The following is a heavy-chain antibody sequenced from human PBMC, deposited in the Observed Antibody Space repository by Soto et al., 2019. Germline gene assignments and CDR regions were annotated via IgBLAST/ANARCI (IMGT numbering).Heavy chain of an antibody. CDR2: INHSGST. J-gene: IGHJ6*02. CDR1: GGSFSGYY. CDR3: ARGLYSSGWYRNYYGMDV. V-gene: IGHV4-34*01. Sequence: LSLTCAVYGGSFSGYYWSWIRQPPGKGLGWIGGINHSGSTNYNPSLKSRVTISVDTSKNQFSLKLSSVTAADTAVYYCARGLYSSGWYRNYYGMDVWGQGTTVTVSS. D-gene: IGHD6-19*01.